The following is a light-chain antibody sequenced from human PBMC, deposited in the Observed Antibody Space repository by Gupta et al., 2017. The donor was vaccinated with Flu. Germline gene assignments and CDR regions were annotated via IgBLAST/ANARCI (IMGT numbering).Light chain of an antibody. CDR2: EVA. CDR3: ISYGGRINLL. V-gene: IGLV2-8*02. J-gene: IGLJ2*01. CDR1: SSDVGGYNL. Sequence: QSPLTHPLSASTAPGHTVPISFTGTSSDVGGYNLVSWYQKHPGKAPKLIIYEVAKRPSGVPDRYFGSKSCNTSSLTVSYLQAEDEADYYCISYGGRINLLFGGGTRLTVL.